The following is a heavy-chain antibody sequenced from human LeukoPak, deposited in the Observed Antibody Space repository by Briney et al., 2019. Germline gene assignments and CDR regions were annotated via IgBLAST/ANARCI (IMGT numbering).Heavy chain of an antibody. Sequence: GSLRLSCAASGFTVSSNYMSWIRQPPGKGLEWIGYIYYSGSTNYNPSLKSRITISVETSKNQFSLKLSSVTAADTAVYYCARVTGYMIEDYFDYWGQGTLVTVSS. D-gene: IGHD3-22*01. CDR3: ARVTGYMIEDYFDY. CDR1: GFTVSSNY. CDR2: IYYSGST. V-gene: IGHV4-59*02. J-gene: IGHJ4*02.